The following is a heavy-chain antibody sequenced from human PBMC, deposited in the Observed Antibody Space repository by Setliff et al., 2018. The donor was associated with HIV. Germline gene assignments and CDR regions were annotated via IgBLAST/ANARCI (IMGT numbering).Heavy chain of an antibody. CDR2: INANSGSP. CDR3: ARGLYGDYGGDLNWLDP. V-gene: IGHV7-4-1*02. D-gene: IGHD4-17*01. J-gene: IGHJ5*02. Sequence: ASVKVSCKASGYTFTGYYMHWVRQAPGQGLKWMGWINANSGSPTYAQAFTGRFLFSVDTVVATAYLQINNLKTEDTAVYFCARGLYGDYGGDLNWLDPWGHGTRVTVSS. CDR1: GYTFTGYY.